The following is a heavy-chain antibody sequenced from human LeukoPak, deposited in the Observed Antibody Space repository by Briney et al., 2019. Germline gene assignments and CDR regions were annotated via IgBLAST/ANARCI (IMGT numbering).Heavy chain of an antibody. CDR2: IYHSGST. V-gene: IGHV4-38-2*02. CDR3: ARGKPSTPYDNWFDP. CDR1: GYSISSGYY. J-gene: IGHJ5*02. D-gene: IGHD4-17*01. Sequence: SETLSHTCTVSGYSISSGYYWGWIRQPPGKGLEWIGSIYHSGSTYYNPSLKSRVTISVDTAKNQFSLKLSSVTAADTAVYYCARGKPSTPYDNWFDPWGQGTLVTVSS.